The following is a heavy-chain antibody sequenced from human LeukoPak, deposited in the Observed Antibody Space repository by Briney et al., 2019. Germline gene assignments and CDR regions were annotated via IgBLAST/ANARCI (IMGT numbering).Heavy chain of an antibody. CDR3: ARDLSYYDILTGYQTYYYYGMDV. Sequence: ASVKVSCKASGYTFTGYYMHWVRQAPGQGLEWMGWINPNSGGTNYAQKFQGRVTMTRDTSISTAYMELSRLRSDDTAVYYCARDLSYYDILTGYQTYYYYGMDVWGQGTTVTVSS. J-gene: IGHJ6*02. D-gene: IGHD3-9*01. CDR2: INPNSGGT. V-gene: IGHV1-2*02. CDR1: GYTFTGYY.